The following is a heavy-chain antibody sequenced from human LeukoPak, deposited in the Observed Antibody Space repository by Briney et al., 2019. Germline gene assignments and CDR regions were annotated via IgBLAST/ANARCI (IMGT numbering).Heavy chain of an antibody. CDR2: ISYDGSNK. CDR3: ARTFGVVIAPSDY. D-gene: IGHD3-3*01. CDR1: GFTFSSYA. J-gene: IGHJ4*02. V-gene: IGHV3-30-3*01. Sequence: PGRSLRLSCAASGFTFSSYAMHWVRQARGKGLEWVAVISYDGSNKYYADSVKGRFTISRDNSKNTLYLQMNSLRAEDTAVYYCARTFGVVIAPSDYWGQGTLVTVSS.